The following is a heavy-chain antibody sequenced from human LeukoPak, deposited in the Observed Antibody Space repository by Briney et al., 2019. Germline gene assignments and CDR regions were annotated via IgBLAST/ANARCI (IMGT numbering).Heavy chain of an antibody. Sequence: GGSLRLSCEASGFTFTSYTMVWVRQAPGKGLEWGSSISSSGSSRYYADSVKGRVTISRDNAKNSVSLQMNSLRVEDTAVYFCARVFDGFDYWGQGTLVTVSS. V-gene: IGHV3-21*01. D-gene: IGHD3-9*01. J-gene: IGHJ4*02. CDR1: GFTFTSYT. CDR3: ARVFDGFDY. CDR2: ISSSGSSR.